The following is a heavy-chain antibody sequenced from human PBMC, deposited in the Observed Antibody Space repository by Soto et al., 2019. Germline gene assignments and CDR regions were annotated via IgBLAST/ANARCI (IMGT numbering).Heavy chain of an antibody. Sequence: EVQLVESGGGLVKPGGSLRLSCAASGFTFTNAWMSWVRQAPGKGLEWIGRIKSKTDGGTIDYAAPVKGRFTISRDDSKNTLSLQMDSLKTEDTGVYYCTDGGGDYWGNGTLVTVSS. CDR2: IKSKTDGGTI. CDR1: GFTFTNAW. V-gene: IGHV3-15*01. D-gene: IGHD2-15*01. J-gene: IGHJ4*01. CDR3: TDGGGDY.